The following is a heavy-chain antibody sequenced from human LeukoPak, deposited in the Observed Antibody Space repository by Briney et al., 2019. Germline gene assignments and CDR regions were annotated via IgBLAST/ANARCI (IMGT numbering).Heavy chain of an antibody. V-gene: IGHV3-48*02. CDR3: ATSNSLDH. CDR1: GFTFSTYS. CDR2: ISSGSSTI. J-gene: IGHJ4*02. D-gene: IGHD4-23*01. Sequence: PGGSLRLSCAASGFTFSTYSMNWVRQAPGKGLEWVSYISSGSSTIYYADSVKGRFTICRDNAKNSLYLQMNSLRDEDTAVYCCATSNSLDHWGQGTLVTVSS.